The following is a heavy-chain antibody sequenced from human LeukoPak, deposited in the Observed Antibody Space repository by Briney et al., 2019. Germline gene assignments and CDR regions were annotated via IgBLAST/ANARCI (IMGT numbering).Heavy chain of an antibody. D-gene: IGHD1-26*01. CDR3: ARSVGATTDWFDP. CDR1: GFTFSSYG. Sequence: GGSLRLSCAASGFTFSSYGMCWVRQAPGKGLEWVAVMWFDASNKYYADSVKGRFTISRDNSKNTLYLEMNSLRGEDTAVYYCARSVGATTDWFDPWGQGTQVIVSS. CDR2: MWFDASNK. J-gene: IGHJ5*02. V-gene: IGHV3-33*01.